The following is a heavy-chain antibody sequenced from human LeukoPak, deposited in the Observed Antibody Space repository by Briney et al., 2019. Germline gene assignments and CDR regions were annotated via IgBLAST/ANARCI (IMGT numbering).Heavy chain of an antibody. Sequence: GGSLRLSCAASGFTFSSYAMSWVRQAPGKGLEWVSAISGSGGSTYYADSVKGRFTISRDSSKNTLYLQMNSLRAEDTAVYYCAKEGDYRPGQPSGDYWGQETLVTVSS. D-gene: IGHD4-11*01. J-gene: IGHJ4*02. V-gene: IGHV3-23*01. CDR1: GFTFSSYA. CDR2: ISGSGGST. CDR3: AKEGDYRPGQPSGDY.